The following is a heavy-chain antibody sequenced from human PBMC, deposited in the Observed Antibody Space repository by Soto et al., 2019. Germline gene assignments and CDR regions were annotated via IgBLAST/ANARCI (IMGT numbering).Heavy chain of an antibody. V-gene: IGHV4-39*01. Sequence: XETLSLTCTVSGGSVSSGFYYWGWIRQPPGKGLEYIGSQYYAGSTYYNPSLKSRVTILVDTSKNQFSLKLSSVTAADTAVYFCARGDDFAGNDYFDYWGQGTLVTVSS. CDR3: ARGDDFAGNDYFDY. CDR1: GGSVSSGFYY. D-gene: IGHD1-1*01. J-gene: IGHJ4*02. CDR2: QYYAGST.